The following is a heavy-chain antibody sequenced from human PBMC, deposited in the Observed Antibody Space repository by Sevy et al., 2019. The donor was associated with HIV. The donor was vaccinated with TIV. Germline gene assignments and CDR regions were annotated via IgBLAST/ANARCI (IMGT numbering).Heavy chain of an antibody. J-gene: IGHJ4*02. V-gene: IGHV3-15*01. CDR1: GFTFSNAW. Sequence: GGSLRLSCAASGFTFSNAWMSWVRQAPGKGLEWVGRIKSKTDGGTKDYATPVKGRFTNSRDDSKNTLYLQMNSLKTEDTAIYYCTTGSKKRGLSALLDFWGQGTLVTVSS. D-gene: IGHD3-10*01. CDR2: IKSKTDGGTK. CDR3: TTGSKKRGLSALLDF.